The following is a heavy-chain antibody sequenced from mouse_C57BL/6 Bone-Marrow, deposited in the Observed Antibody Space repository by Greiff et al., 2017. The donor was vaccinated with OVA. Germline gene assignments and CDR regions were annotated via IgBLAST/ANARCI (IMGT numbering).Heavy chain of an antibody. CDR3: ARNYYGSSQFAY. V-gene: IGHV1-50*01. J-gene: IGHJ3*01. CDR2: IDPSDSYT. D-gene: IGHD1-1*01. Sequence: VQLQQPGAELVKPGASVKLSCKASGYTFTRYWMQWVKQRPGQGLEWIGEIDPSDSYTNYNQKFKGKATLTVDTSSSTAYMQLSSLTSEDSAVYYCARNYYGSSQFAYWGQGALVTVSA. CDR1: GYTFTRYW.